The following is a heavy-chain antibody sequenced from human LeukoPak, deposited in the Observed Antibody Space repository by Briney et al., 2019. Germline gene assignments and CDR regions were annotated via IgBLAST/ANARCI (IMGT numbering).Heavy chain of an antibody. CDR1: GITFSNYA. Sequence: GGSLRLSCAASGITFSNYAMSWVRQAPGKGLEWVSGISGSGGRTNYADSVKGRFTISRDNSKNTLYLQMNSLRAEDTAVYYCAKGGGSSWYPYYYYMDVWGKGTTVTVSS. CDR2: ISGSGGRT. CDR3: AKGGGSSWYPYYYYMDV. J-gene: IGHJ6*03. V-gene: IGHV3-23*01. D-gene: IGHD6-13*01.